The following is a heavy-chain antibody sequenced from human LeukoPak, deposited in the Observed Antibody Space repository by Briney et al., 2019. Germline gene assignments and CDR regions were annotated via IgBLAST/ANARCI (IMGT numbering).Heavy chain of an antibody. CDR2: MNPNSGNT. D-gene: IGHD1-26*01. J-gene: IGHJ4*02. CDR3: ARVGGGSSAFDY. CDR1: GYTFTSYD. Sequence: ASVKVSCKASGYTFTSYDINWVRQATGQGLEWMGWMNPNSGNTGYAQKFQGRVTMTRDTSTSTVYMELSSLRSEDTAVYYCARVGGGSSAFDYWGQGTLVTVSS. V-gene: IGHV1-8*01.